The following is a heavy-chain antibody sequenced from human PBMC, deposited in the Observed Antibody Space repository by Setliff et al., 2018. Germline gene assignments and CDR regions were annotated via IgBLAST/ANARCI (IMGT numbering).Heavy chain of an antibody. Sequence: GGSLRLSCAASGFTFSSYGMHWVRQAPGKGLEWVALISSDGSNKYYTDSVKGRFTISRDISKNTLYLQMNNLRAEDTAVYYCVSWLYYYYYGVDVWGQGTTVTVSS. CDR1: GFTFSSYG. V-gene: IGHV3-30*12. J-gene: IGHJ6*02. CDR3: VSWLYYYYYGVDV. D-gene: IGHD5-12*01. CDR2: ISSDGSNK.